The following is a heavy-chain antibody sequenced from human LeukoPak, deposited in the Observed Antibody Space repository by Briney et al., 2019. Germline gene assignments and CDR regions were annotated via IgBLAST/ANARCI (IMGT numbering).Heavy chain of an antibody. D-gene: IGHD1-7*01. CDR2: IYYSGST. Sequence: PSETLSLTCTVSGGSISSYYWSWIRQPPGKGLEWIGYIYYSGSTNYNPSLKSRVTISVDTSKNQFSLKLSSVTAADTAVYYCARDGTGSITDYWGQXTLVXVSS. J-gene: IGHJ4*02. V-gene: IGHV4-59*12. CDR3: ARDGTGSITDY. CDR1: GGSISSYY.